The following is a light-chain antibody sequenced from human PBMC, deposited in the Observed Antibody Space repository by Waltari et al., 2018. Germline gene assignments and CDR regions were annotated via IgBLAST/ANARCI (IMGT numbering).Light chain of an antibody. V-gene: IGKV3-15*01. J-gene: IGKJ2*01. CDR2: GAS. CDR1: QSVSSN. CDR3: QQYNNWPPV. Sequence: EIVMTKSPATLSVSTGERATLTCRASQSVSSNLAWYQQKPGQAPRLLIYGASTRATGIPARFSGSGSGTEFTLTISSLQSEDFAVYYCQQYNNWPPVFGQGTKLEIK.